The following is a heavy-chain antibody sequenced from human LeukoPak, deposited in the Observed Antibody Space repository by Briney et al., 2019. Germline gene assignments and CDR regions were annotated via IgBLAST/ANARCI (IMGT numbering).Heavy chain of an antibody. Sequence: SETLSLTCTVSGGSISSYYWSWIRQPPGKGLEWIGYIYYSGSTNYNPSLKSRVTISVDTTKNQFSLKLSSVTGADTAVYYYSGDWASYDILTGLLLGYYSMDVWGQGTTVTVSS. CDR3: SGDWASYDILTGLLLGYYSMDV. D-gene: IGHD3-9*01. V-gene: IGHV4-59*01. CDR1: GGSISSYY. J-gene: IGHJ6*02. CDR2: IYYSGST.